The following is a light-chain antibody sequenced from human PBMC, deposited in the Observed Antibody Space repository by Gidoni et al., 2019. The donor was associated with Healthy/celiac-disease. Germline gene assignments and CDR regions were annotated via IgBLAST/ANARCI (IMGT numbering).Light chain of an antibody. CDR3: QQYGSSPLFT. J-gene: IGKJ3*01. CDR1: QSVSSSY. CDR2: DAS. V-gene: IGKV3D-20*01. Sequence: ELVLTPSPAPLSLSLGERAPLSCVASQSVSSSYLAWYQQKPGLAPRLLIDDASSRATGIPDRFRGSGSGTDFTRTISRLEPEDFAVYYCQQYGSSPLFTFGPGTKVDIK.